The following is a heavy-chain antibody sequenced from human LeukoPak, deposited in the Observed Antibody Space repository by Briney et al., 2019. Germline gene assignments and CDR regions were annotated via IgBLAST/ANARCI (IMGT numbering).Heavy chain of an antibody. CDR1: GFTFSSYS. CDR3: AKHSGSSQPHQPSDY. Sequence: PGGSLRLSCAASGFTFSSYSMNWVRQAPGKGLEWVSAISSSGGSTYYADSVKGRFTISRDNSKNTLYLQMNSLRAEDTAVYYCAKHSGSSQPHQPSDYWGQGTLVTVSS. J-gene: IGHJ4*02. D-gene: IGHD1-26*01. CDR2: ISSSGGST. V-gene: IGHV3-23*01.